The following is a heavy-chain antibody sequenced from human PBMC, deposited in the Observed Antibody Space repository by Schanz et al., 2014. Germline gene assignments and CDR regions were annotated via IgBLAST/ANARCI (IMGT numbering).Heavy chain of an antibody. J-gene: IGHJ4*02. Sequence: QVQLVESGGGVVQPGRSLRLSCAASGFTFNSYAMHWVRQAPGKGLEWVAVILYDGSKTYYADSVKGRFTISRDNSKNTLSLQMNSLRAEDTAVYYCARDKGGLIPFDYWGQGTLVAVSS. CDR2: ILYDGSKT. CDR3: ARDKGGLIPFDY. D-gene: IGHD2-15*01. V-gene: IGHV3-33*08. CDR1: GFTFNSYA.